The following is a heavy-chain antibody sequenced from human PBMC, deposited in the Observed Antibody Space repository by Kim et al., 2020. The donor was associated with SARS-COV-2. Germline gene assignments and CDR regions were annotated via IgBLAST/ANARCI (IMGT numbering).Heavy chain of an antibody. V-gene: IGHV3-48*04. Sequence: GGSLRLSCAASGFTFSSDSMNWVRQAPGKGLEWVSYISSSSSTRYYADSEKGRFTISRYNAKNSLYLQMNSLRAEDTAVYYCARDRSGYDYYHEYWGQGT. CDR2: ISSSSSTR. CDR1: GFTFSSDS. CDR3: ARDRSGYDYYHEY. D-gene: IGHD5-12*01. J-gene: IGHJ4*02.